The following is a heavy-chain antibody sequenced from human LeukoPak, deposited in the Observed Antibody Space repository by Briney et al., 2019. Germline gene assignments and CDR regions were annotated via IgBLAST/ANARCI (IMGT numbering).Heavy chain of an antibody. CDR3: TTDHNNWDLDCFDL. Sequence: GGSLRLSCAASGFTFSNAWMNWVRQIPGEGLEWVGRIKSKIDGETADYAAPVRGRFTISRDDSQNTLYLQMIGLKTEDTAVYYCTTDHNNWDLDCFDLWGQGTLVTVSS. CDR1: GFTFSNAW. CDR2: IKSKIDGETA. J-gene: IGHJ4*02. V-gene: IGHV3-15*01. D-gene: IGHD1-20*01.